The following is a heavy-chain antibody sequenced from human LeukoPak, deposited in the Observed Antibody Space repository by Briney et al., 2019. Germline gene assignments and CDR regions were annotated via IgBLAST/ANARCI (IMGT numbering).Heavy chain of an antibody. CDR1: GFTFSGYA. D-gene: IGHD6-6*01. CDR3: ARGYSSSFWYYYYYGMDV. CDR2: ISSISSYI. Sequence: GGSLRLSCAASGFTFSGYAMNWVRQAPGKGLEWVSSISSISSYIYYADSVKGRFTISRDNSKNTLYLQMNSLRAEDTAVYYCARGYSSSFWYYYYYGMDVWGQGTTVTVSS. J-gene: IGHJ6*02. V-gene: IGHV3-21*01.